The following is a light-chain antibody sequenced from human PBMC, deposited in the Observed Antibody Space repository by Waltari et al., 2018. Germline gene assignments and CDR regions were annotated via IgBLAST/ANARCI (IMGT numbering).Light chain of an antibody. CDR1: QSVSSY. Sequence: EIVLTQSPATLSLSPGERATLSCRASQSVSSYLAWYQQKPGQAPRLLIYDVSNRATGVPSRFSGGGSGTDLTLTISSLEPEDFAVYYCQQRASWPLTFGGGTKVEIK. V-gene: IGKV3-11*01. J-gene: IGKJ4*01. CDR2: DVS. CDR3: QQRASWPLT.